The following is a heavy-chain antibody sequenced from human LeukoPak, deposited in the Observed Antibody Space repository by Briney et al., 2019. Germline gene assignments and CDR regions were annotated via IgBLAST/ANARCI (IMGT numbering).Heavy chain of an antibody. V-gene: IGHV1-3*01. CDR2: INAGNGNT. CDR1: GYTFTSYA. CDR3: ARVVVAATGFDY. Sequence: ASVKVSCTASGYTFTSYAMHWVRQAPGQRLEWMGWINAGNGNTKYSQKFQGRVTITRDTSASTAYMELSSLRSEDMAVYYCARVVVAATGFDYWGQGTLVTVSS. D-gene: IGHD2-15*01. J-gene: IGHJ4*02.